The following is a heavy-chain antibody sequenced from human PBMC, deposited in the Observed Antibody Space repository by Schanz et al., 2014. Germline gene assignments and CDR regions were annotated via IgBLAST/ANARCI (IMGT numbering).Heavy chain of an antibody. CDR2: IYYTGTT. V-gene: IGHV4-59*04. J-gene: IGHJ3*02. Sequence: QVQLQESGPGLVKPSETLSLTCTVSGGSIRGYYCSWIRQPPGKGLEWIGNIYYTGTTYYNPSLKSRVSIPVDPCKTQSSLNLPSVTAADTAVFYCARRDNYLSAFDIWGQGTMVTVSS. CDR1: GGSIRGYY. CDR3: ARRDNYLSAFDI. D-gene: IGHD4-4*01.